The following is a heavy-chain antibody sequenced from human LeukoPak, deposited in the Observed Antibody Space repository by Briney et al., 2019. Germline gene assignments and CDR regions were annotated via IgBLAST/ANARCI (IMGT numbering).Heavy chain of an antibody. CDR1: GYTFTTYY. CDR3: ARDRHGSGTYNYYGMDV. J-gene: IGHJ6*02. CDR2: INPSGGST. D-gene: IGHD3-10*01. Sequence: ASVKVSCKASGYTFTTYYMHWVRQAPGQGLEWIGIINPSGGSTTYAQKFQGRVTITRDTSTSTAYMEVSSLRSEDTAVYYCARDRHGSGTYNYYGMDVWGQGTTVTVSS. V-gene: IGHV1-46*01.